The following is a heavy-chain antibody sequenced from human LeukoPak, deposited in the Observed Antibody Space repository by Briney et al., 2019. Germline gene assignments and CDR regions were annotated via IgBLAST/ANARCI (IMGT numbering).Heavy chain of an antibody. J-gene: IGHJ4*02. D-gene: IGHD1-26*01. V-gene: IGHV4-61*02. CDR3: AGSYRLDY. CDR2: IHASGST. CDR1: GGSISSGNYY. Sequence: PSQTLSLTCTVSGGSISSGNYYWSWIRQPAGKGLGWIGRIHASGSTNYNPSLKSRVTISVDTTKNQFSLKLSSVTAADTAVYYCAGSYRLDYWGQGTLVTVSS.